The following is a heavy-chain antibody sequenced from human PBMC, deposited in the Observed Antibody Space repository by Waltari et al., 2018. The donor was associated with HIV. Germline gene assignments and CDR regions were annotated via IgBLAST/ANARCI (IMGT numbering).Heavy chain of an antibody. Sequence: EVQLVESGGGLVQPGRSLRLSCTASGFTFGDYAMSWFRQATGKGMEWVGFMRSKAYGGTTEYAASVKGRFTISRDDSKSIAYLQMNSLKTEDTAVYYCTRDPSGWQERGWFDPWGQGTLVTVSS. CDR2: MRSKAYGGTT. V-gene: IGHV3-49*03. J-gene: IGHJ5*02. CDR3: TRDPSGWQERGWFDP. D-gene: IGHD6-19*01. CDR1: GFTFGDYA.